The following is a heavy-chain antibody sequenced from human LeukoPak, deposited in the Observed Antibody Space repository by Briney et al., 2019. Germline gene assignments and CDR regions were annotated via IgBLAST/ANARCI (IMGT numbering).Heavy chain of an antibody. Sequence: SETLSLTCAVYGGSFSGYYWSWIRQPPGKGLEWIGYIYHSGSTYYNPSLKSRVTISVDRSKNQFSLKLSSVTAADTAVYYCARLYGDYHYWYFDLWGRGTLVTVSS. CDR1: GGSFSGYY. CDR2: IYHSGST. CDR3: ARLYGDYHYWYFDL. V-gene: IGHV4-30-2*01. J-gene: IGHJ2*01. D-gene: IGHD4-17*01.